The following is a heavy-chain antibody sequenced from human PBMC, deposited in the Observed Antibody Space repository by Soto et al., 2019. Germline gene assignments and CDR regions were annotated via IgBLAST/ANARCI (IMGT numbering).Heavy chain of an antibody. Sequence: EVQLVESGGGLVQPGRSLRLSCAASGFTFDDYAMHWVRQAPGKGLEWVSGISWNSGSIGYADSVKGRFTISRDNAKNPLYLKMKSLRAEDTALYYCEKGASPSRYSYYYMDVWGKGTTVTVSS. V-gene: IGHV3-9*01. J-gene: IGHJ6*03. CDR1: GFTFDDYA. CDR2: ISWNSGSI. D-gene: IGHD2-21*01. CDR3: EKGASPSRYSYYYMDV.